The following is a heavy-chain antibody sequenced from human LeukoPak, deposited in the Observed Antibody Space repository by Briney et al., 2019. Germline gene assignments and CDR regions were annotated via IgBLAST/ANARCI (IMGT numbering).Heavy chain of an antibody. J-gene: IGHJ4*02. D-gene: IGHD4-17*01. V-gene: IGHV4-34*01. Sequence: SETLSLTCAVYGGSFSGYYWSWIRQPPGKGLEWIGEINHSGSTNYNPSLKSRVTISVDTSKNQFSLKLSSVTAADTAVYYCARRGYGDYVRDYWGQGTLVTVSS. CDR3: ARRGYGDYVRDY. CDR1: GGSFSGYY. CDR2: INHSGST.